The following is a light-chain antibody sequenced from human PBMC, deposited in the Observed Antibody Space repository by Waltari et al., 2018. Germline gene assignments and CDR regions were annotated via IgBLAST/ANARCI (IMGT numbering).Light chain of an antibody. V-gene: IGLV1-51*02. CDR1: TSNIWING. J-gene: IGLJ1*01. CDR3: ATWDSNVSAYV. Sequence: QSVLTQPPSVSAAPGQKVTISCTGATSNIWINGPSWYQHRPGTVPRLLIFENDKRPSGIPDRFSGSKSGPSATLDVTGLQSGDEADYYCATWDSNVSAYVFGTGTKVTVL. CDR2: END.